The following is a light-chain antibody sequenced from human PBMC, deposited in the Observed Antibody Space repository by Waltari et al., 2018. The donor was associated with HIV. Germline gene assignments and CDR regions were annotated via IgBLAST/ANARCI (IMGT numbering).Light chain of an antibody. CDR2: EVN. V-gene: IGLV2-23*02. CDR1: SGDVGSYNL. CDR3: CSYAGSSTFVV. J-gene: IGLJ3*02. Sequence: QSALTQPDSVSGSPGQSLTISCPGTSGDVGSYNLVSCYQHHPGKAPKLMIYEVNKRPSGVSNRFSGSKSGNTASLTISGLQAEDETDYYCCSYAGSSTFVVFGGGTRLTVL.